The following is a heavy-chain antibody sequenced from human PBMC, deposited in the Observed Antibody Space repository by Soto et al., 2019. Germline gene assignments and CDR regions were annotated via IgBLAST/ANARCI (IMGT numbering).Heavy chain of an antibody. J-gene: IGHJ5*02. CDR1: GGTFSSYT. CDR3: ARDRRGYCSGGSCYGRFDP. D-gene: IGHD2-15*01. Sequence: QVQLVQSGAEVKKPGSSVKVYCKASGGTFSSYTISWVRQAPGQGLEWMGRIIPILGIANYAQKFQGRVTITADKSTSTAYMELSSLRSEDTAVYYCARDRRGYCSGGSCYGRFDPWGQGTLVTVSS. CDR2: IIPILGIA. V-gene: IGHV1-69*08.